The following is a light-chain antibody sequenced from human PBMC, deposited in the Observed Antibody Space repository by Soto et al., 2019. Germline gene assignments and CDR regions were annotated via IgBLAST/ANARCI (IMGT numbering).Light chain of an antibody. V-gene: IGLV2-14*01. CDR1: INDIPSFDH. Sequence: ALTRPDSLTSSPGQSIPISCSGTINDIPSFDHVAWYQQFPGKSTKLIIYAVNDRPSGVSDRFSGSKSGIKASLSISGLQTEDEADYYCISYTDRQSYVFGTGTKVTVL. CDR2: AVN. CDR3: ISYTDRQSYV. J-gene: IGLJ1*01.